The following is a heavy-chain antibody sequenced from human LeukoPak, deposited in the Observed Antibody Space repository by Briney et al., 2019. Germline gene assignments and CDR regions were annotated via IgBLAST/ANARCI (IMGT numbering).Heavy chain of an antibody. CDR1: GFTFSSYG. D-gene: IGHD3-16*01. Sequence: GGSLRLSCAASGFTFSSYGMHWIRQAPGKGLEWVALIRNDGSIIYNADSVKGRFTISRDNSKNTLHLQMNSLRADDTAVYYCAKDTPLCYFDYWGQGTLVTVSS. CDR2: IRNDGSII. V-gene: IGHV3-30*02. CDR3: AKDTPLCYFDY. J-gene: IGHJ4*02.